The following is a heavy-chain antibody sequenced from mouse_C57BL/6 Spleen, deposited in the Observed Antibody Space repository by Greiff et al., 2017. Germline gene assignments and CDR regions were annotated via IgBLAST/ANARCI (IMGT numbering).Heavy chain of an antibody. Sequence: EVQGVESGGDLVKPGGSLKLSCAASGFTFSSYGMSWVRQTPDKRLEWVATISSGGSYTYYPDSVKGRVTISRDNAKNTLYLQMSSLKSEDTAMYYCARQAGPNGYYFDYWGQGTTLTVSS. CDR3: ARQAGPNGYYFDY. J-gene: IGHJ2*01. CDR1: GFTFSSYG. V-gene: IGHV5-6*01. CDR2: ISSGGSYT. D-gene: IGHD3-2*02.